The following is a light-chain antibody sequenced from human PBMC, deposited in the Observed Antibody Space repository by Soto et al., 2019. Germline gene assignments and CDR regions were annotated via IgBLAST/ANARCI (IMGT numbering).Light chain of an antibody. J-gene: IGKJ1*01. CDR2: DAS. Sequence: EIVLTQSPATLSLSPGERATLSCRASPSVTNYLAWYQQKPGLAPRLLIYDASRRATGIPDRFSGSGSGADFILSISRLEPEDFAVYYCQQYGSSPWTFGQGTKVDI. V-gene: IGKV3D-20*01. CDR1: PSVTNY. CDR3: QQYGSSPWT.